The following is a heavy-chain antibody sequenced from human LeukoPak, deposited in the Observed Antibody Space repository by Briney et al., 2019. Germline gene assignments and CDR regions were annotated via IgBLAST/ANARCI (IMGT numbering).Heavy chain of an antibody. Sequence: QAGGSLRLSCAASGFTFSSYAMSWVRQAPGKGLEWVSAISGSGGSTYYADSVKGRFTISRDNSKNTLYLQMNSLRAEDTAVYYCAKGSKYELIGVVIPAYYYYGMDVWGQGTTVTVSS. V-gene: IGHV3-23*01. CDR2: ISGSGGST. J-gene: IGHJ6*02. CDR1: GFTFSSYA. CDR3: AKGSKYELIGVVIPAYYYYGMDV. D-gene: IGHD3-3*01.